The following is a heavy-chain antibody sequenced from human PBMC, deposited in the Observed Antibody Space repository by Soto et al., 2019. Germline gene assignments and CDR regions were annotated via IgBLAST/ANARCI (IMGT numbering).Heavy chain of an antibody. J-gene: IGHJ5*02. D-gene: IGHD3-3*01. Sequence: SETLSLTCTVSGGSISSYYWSWIRQPPGKGLEWIGYIYYSGSTNYNPSLKSRVTISVDTSKNQFSLKLSSVTAADTAVYYCARADYDFWSGPLGWFDPWGQGTLVTVSS. CDR3: ARADYDFWSGPLGWFDP. V-gene: IGHV4-59*01. CDR1: GGSISSYY. CDR2: IYYSGST.